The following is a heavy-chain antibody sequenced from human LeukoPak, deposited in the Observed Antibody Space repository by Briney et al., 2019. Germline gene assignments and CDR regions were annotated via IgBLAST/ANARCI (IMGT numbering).Heavy chain of an antibody. D-gene: IGHD2-15*01. CDR2: ISSSSSYI. CDR3: ARKNVVVVAATLLNYFDY. Sequence: GGSLRLSCAASGFTFSSYSMNWVRQAPGKGLEWVSSISSSSSYIYYADSVKGRFTISRDNAKNSLYLQMNSLRAEDTAVYYCARKNVVVVAATLLNYFDYWGQGTLVTVSS. CDR1: GFTFSSYS. J-gene: IGHJ4*02. V-gene: IGHV3-21*01.